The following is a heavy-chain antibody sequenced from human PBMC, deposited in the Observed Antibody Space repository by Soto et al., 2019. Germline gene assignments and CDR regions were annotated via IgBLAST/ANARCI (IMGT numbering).Heavy chain of an antibody. CDR1: GGTFSSYA. Sequence: SVKVSCKASGGTFSSYAISWVRQAPGQGLEWMGGMIPIFGTANYAQKFQGRVTITADESTSTAYMELRSLRSDDTAVYYCAGPSANTCIIAAADNDAFDIWGQGTMVTVSS. D-gene: IGHD6-13*01. CDR2: MIPIFGTA. CDR3: AGPSANTCIIAAADNDAFDI. V-gene: IGHV1-69*13. J-gene: IGHJ3*02.